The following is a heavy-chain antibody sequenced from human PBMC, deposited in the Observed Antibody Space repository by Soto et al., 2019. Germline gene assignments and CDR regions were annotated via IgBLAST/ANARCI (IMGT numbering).Heavy chain of an antibody. Sequence: QVQLVQSGAEVKKPGSSVNVSCEASGGTFSGYPVSWVRQAPGQGLEWMGGIIPIVGTANYAQKFKGRITITADDSTRTVYLGLSSLRSEDEAVYYCARLGAYHGSASSGGYYFDSWGQGTLVTVSS. D-gene: IGHD3-10*01. CDR2: IIPIVGTA. J-gene: IGHJ4*02. CDR3: ARLGAYHGSASSGGYYFDS. V-gene: IGHV1-69*01. CDR1: GGTFSGYP.